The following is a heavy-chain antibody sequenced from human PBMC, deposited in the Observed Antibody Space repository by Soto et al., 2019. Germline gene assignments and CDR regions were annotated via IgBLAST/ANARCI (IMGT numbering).Heavy chain of an antibody. CDR1: GFPFTGYA. D-gene: IGHD3-10*01. J-gene: IGHJ4*02. V-gene: IGHV3-23*01. Sequence: PVGALSLSCAASGFPFTGYAMSWVRQAPGKGLEWVSAISGHGDATFYADSVKGRFTISRDNSKNTLYLHMNSLRAEDTALYYCANSRVSMVRGLIIIPNYWGQGTLVTVSS. CDR2: ISGHGDAT. CDR3: ANSRVSMVRGLIIIPNY.